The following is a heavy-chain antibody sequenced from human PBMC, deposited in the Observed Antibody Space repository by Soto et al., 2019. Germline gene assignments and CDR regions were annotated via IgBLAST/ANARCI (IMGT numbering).Heavy chain of an antibody. CDR3: AHLQDDDILSGWVFFAFDI. CDR1: GFSLSTSGVG. V-gene: IGHV2-5*02. D-gene: IGHD3-9*01. CDR2: IYWDDDK. Sequence: QITLKESGPTLVKPTQTLTLTCTFSGFSLSTSGVGVGWIRQPPGKALEWLALIYWDDDKRYSPSLKSRLTITKDTSKDQVVLTMTNMDPEDTATYYCAHLQDDDILSGWVFFAFDIWGQGTMVTVSS. J-gene: IGHJ3*02.